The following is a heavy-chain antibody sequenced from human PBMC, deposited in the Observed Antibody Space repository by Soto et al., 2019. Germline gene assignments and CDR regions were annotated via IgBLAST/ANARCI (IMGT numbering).Heavy chain of an antibody. J-gene: IGHJ4*02. D-gene: IGHD3-22*01. Sequence: APVKVSCKASGYTLTSYAMHWVRQAHGQRLEWMGWINAGNGNTKYSQKFQGRVTITRDTSASTAYMELSSLRSEDTAVYYCARARPYYYDSSGQIPRSAYYFDYWGKGTLVTVSS. CDR1: GYTLTSYA. CDR3: ARARPYYYDSSGQIPRSAYYFDY. V-gene: IGHV1-3*01. CDR2: INAGNGNT.